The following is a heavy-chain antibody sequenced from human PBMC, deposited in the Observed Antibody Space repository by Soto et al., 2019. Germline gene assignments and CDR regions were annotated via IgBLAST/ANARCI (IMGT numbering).Heavy chain of an antibody. D-gene: IGHD4-17*01. CDR1: GGSISNYY. Sequence: SETLSLTCTVSGGSISNYYWIWIRQPPGKGLEWIGYIHYSGSAKYNPSLKSRVSVSVDTSKNQFSLNMESVTAADTAVYYCARVSNDYGGNGAFDYWGQGTQVTVSS. CDR2: IHYSGSA. J-gene: IGHJ4*02. CDR3: ARVSNDYGGNGAFDY. V-gene: IGHV4-59*01.